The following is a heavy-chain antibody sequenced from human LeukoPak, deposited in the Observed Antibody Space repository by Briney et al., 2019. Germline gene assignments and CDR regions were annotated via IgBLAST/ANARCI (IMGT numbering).Heavy chain of an antibody. D-gene: IGHD5-24*01. Sequence: GGSLRLSCAASGFTFSSYAMSWVRQAPGKGLEWVSAISGSGGSTYYADSAKGRFTISRDNAKNSLYLQMNSLRAEDTAVYYCAREERWLQLRYFDYWGQGTLVTVSS. J-gene: IGHJ4*02. CDR3: AREERWLQLRYFDY. CDR1: GFTFSSYA. CDR2: ISGSGGST. V-gene: IGHV3-23*01.